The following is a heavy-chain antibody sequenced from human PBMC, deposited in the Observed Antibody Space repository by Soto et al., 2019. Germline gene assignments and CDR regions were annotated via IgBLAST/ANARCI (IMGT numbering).Heavy chain of an antibody. D-gene: IGHD6-13*01. Sequence: GGSLRLSCAASGFTFSSYGMHWVRQAPGKGLEWVAVISYDGSNKYYADSVKGRFTISRDNSKNTLYLQMNSLRAEDTAVYYCAKDYSSSWYAVPLSYWGQGTLVTVSS. CDR2: ISYDGSNK. CDR3: AKDYSSSWYAVPLSY. V-gene: IGHV3-30*18. CDR1: GFTFSSYG. J-gene: IGHJ4*02.